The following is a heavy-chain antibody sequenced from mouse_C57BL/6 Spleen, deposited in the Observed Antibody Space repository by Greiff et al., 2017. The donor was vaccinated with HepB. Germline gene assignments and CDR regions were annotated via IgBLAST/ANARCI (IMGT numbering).Heavy chain of an antibody. J-gene: IGHJ1*03. CDR1: GYTFTDYY. CDR3: ARGIRGYDVWYFDV. Sequence: EVKLQQSGPELVKPGASVKISCKASGYTFTDYYMNWVKQSHGKSLEWIGDINPNNGGTSYNQKFKGKATLTVYKSSSTAYMELRSLTSEDSAVYYCARGIRGYDVWYFDVWGTGTTVTVSS. V-gene: IGHV1-26*01. CDR2: INPNNGGT. D-gene: IGHD2-2*01.